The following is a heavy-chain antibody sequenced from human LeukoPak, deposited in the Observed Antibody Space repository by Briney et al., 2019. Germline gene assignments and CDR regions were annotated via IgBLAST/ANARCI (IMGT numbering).Heavy chain of an antibody. CDR2: INPSGGST. D-gene: IGHD3-16*02. J-gene: IGHJ6*03. V-gene: IGHV1-46*01. Sequence: ASVKVSCKASGYTFTSYYMHWVRQAPGQGLEWMGIINPSGGSTSYAQKFQGRVTMTTDTSTSTAYMELSSLRSEDTAVYYCARDGRYTQYYYYYMDVWGKGTTVTISS. CDR3: ARDGRYTQYYYYYMDV. CDR1: GYTFTSYY.